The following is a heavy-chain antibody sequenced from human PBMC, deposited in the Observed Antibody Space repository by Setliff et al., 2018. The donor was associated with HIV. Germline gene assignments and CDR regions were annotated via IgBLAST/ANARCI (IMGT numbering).Heavy chain of an antibody. CDR1: GGSISSYY. D-gene: IGHD5-12*01. V-gene: IGHV4-4*09. J-gene: IGHJ4*02. CDR3: ASYRKAERWLQLGGNFDY. Sequence: SETLSLTCSVSGGSISSYYWSWIRQPPGKGLEWIGYIYTSGSTNYNPSLKSRVTISVDTSKNQFSLKLSSVTAADTAVYYCASYRKAERWLQLGGNFDYWGQGTLVTVSS. CDR2: IYTSGST.